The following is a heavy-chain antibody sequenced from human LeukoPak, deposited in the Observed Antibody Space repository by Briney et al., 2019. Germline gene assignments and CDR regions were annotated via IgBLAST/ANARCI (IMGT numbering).Heavy chain of an antibody. V-gene: IGHV1-2*02. D-gene: IGHD5-12*01. CDR2: INPNSGGT. Sequence: ASVEVSCKASGYTFTGYYMHWVRQAPGQGLEWMGWINPNSGGTNYAQKFQGRVTMTRDTSISTAYMELSRLRSDDTAVYYCARDLYMDSGYDFYYYGMDVWGQGTTVTVSS. J-gene: IGHJ6*02. CDR1: GYTFTGYY. CDR3: ARDLYMDSGYDFYYYGMDV.